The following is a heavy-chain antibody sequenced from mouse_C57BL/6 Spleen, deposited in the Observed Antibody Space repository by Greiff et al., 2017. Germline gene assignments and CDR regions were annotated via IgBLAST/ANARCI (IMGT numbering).Heavy chain of an antibody. CDR3: ARDYYGTDWYFDV. V-gene: IGHV14-3*01. Sequence: VQLQQSVAELVRPGASVKLSCTASGFNIKNTYMHWVKQRPEQGLEWIGRIDPANGNTKYAPKFQGKATITADPSSNTADLQLSSLTSEDTAIYYCARDYYGTDWYFDVWGTGTTVTVSS. CDR2: IDPANGNT. J-gene: IGHJ1*03. D-gene: IGHD1-1*01. CDR1: GFNIKNTY.